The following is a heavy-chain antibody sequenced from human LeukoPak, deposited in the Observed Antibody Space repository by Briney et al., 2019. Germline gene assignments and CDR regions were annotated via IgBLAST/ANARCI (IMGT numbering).Heavy chain of an antibody. D-gene: IGHD5-24*01. V-gene: IGHV3-21*01. Sequence: GGSLRLSCAASGFTFSSYSMNWVRQAPGKGLEWVSSISSSSTYIYYADSVEGRFSISRDNAKNSLYLQMNSLRAEDTAVYYCARDRDGYNSVDYWGQGTLVTVSS. CDR2: ISSSSTYI. CDR1: GFTFSSYS. J-gene: IGHJ4*02. CDR3: ARDRDGYNSVDY.